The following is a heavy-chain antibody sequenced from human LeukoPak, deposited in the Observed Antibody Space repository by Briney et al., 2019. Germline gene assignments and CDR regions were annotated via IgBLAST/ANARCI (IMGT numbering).Heavy chain of an antibody. CDR2: ISAYNGNT. Sequence: ASVKVSCKASGYTFTSYGINWVRQAPGQGLEWMGWISAYNGNTNYAQKLQGRVTMTTDTSTSTAYMELRSLTSDDTAVYYCARALYDYVWGSYRSGDYYFDNWGQGTLVTVSS. D-gene: IGHD3-16*02. CDR1: GYTFTSYG. J-gene: IGHJ4*02. CDR3: ARALYDYVWGSYRSGDYYFDN. V-gene: IGHV1-18*04.